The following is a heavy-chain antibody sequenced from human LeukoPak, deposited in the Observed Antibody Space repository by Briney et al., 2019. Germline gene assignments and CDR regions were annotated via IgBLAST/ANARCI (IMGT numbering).Heavy chain of an antibody. CDR2: ISGSGGST. CDR3: AKVPNYYGSGTPDY. CDR1: GFTFDDYA. D-gene: IGHD3-10*01. Sequence: PGGSLRLSCAASGFTFDDYAMHWVRQAPGKGLEWVSAISGSGGSTYYADSVKGRFTISRDNSKNTLYLQMNSLRAEDTAVYYCAKVPNYYGSGTPDYWGQGTLVTVSS. V-gene: IGHV3-23*01. J-gene: IGHJ4*02.